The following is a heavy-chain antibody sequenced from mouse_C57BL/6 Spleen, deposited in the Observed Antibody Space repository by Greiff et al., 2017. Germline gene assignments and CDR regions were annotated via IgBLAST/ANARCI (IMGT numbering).Heavy chain of an antibody. CDR3: ARGDLLTYFDV. D-gene: IGHD2-1*01. Sequence: QVQLKQSGAELVKPGASVKISCKASGYAFSSYWMNWVKQRPGKGLEWIGQIYPGDGDTNYNGKFKGKATLTADKSSSTAYMQLSSLTSEDSAVYFCARGDLLTYFDVWGTGTTVTVSS. CDR1: GYAFSSYW. J-gene: IGHJ1*03. CDR2: IYPGDGDT. V-gene: IGHV1-80*01.